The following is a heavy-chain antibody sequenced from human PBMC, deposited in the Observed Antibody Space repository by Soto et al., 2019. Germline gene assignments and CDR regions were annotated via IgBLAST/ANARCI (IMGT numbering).Heavy chain of an antibody. CDR2: ISAGRST. Sequence: EVQVLESGGDLVQPGGSLRLSCAASGFTFSNYAMNWVRQAPGKGPEWVSGISAGRSTYYADSVKGRFTISRDNSTSTLFLQMDSLRAEDTALYYCTKVRGDPVWGKGTTVTVSS. CDR1: GFTFSNYA. J-gene: IGHJ6*04. D-gene: IGHD4-17*01. V-gene: IGHV3-23*01. CDR3: TKVRGDPV.